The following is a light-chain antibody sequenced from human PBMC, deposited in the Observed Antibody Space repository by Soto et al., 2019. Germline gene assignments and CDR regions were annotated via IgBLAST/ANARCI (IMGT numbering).Light chain of an antibody. CDR3: SSFAGSNKFV. Sequence: QSALTQPPSASGSRGQSVSISCTGTSNDVGRFNYVSWYQLHPDKAPKLIVYEVTKRPSGVPDRFSGSKSGNTASLTVSGLRAEDEATYYSSSFAGSNKFVFGAGPKVTVL. CDR2: EVT. J-gene: IGLJ1*01. V-gene: IGLV2-8*01. CDR1: SNDVGRFNY.